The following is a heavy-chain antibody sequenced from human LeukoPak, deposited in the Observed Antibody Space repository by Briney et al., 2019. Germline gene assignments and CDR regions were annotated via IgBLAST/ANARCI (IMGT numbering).Heavy chain of an antibody. CDR3: ASIVATKYQLMKYYFQH. J-gene: IGHJ1*01. CDR1: GGSISNYY. D-gene: IGHD5-12*01. Sequence: KASETLSLTCTVSGGSISNYYWNWIRQPPVKGLEWIGSIYYSGSTYYNPSLKSRVTISVDTSKNQFSLKLSSVTAADTAVYYCASIVATKYQLMKYYFQHWGQGPLVTVSS. V-gene: IGHV4-59*08. CDR2: IYYSGST.